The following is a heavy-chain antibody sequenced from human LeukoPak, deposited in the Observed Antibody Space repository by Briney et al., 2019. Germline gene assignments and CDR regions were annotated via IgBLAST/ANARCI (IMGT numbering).Heavy chain of an antibody. CDR3: ARVGSGGYSYGFDY. CDR2: INHSGST. Sequence: PSETLSLTCAVYGGSFSGYYWSWIRQPPGKGLEWIGEINHSGSTNYNPSLKSRATISVDTSRNQFSLKLSSVTAADTAVYYCARVGSGGYSYGFDYWGQGTLVTVSS. V-gene: IGHV4-34*01. D-gene: IGHD5-18*01. CDR1: GGSFSGYY. J-gene: IGHJ4*02.